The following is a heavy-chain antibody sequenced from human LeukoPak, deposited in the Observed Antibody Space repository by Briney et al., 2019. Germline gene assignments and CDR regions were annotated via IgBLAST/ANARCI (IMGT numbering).Heavy chain of an antibody. CDR2: ISYSGNT. D-gene: IGHD4-17*01. V-gene: IGHV4-31*03. CDR3: ARATVATPSEFDY. J-gene: IGHJ4*02. CDR1: GGSISSDGYY. Sequence: SETLSLTCTVSGGSISSDGYYWSWIRQLPGKGLERIGYISYSGNTYYNPSLRSRASISADTPKSQFSLKLSSTTAADTAVYYCARATVATPSEFDYWGQGTLVTVSS.